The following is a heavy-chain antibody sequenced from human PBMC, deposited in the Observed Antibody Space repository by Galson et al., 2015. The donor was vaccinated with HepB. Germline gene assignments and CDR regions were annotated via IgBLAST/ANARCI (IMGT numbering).Heavy chain of an antibody. Sequence: ETLSLTCTVSGGSISSSSYYWGWIRQPPGKGLEWIGSIYYSGSTYYNPSLKSRVTISVDTSKNQFSLKLSSVTAADTAVYYCARQVEGAFDIWGQGTMVTVSS. V-gene: IGHV4-39*01. CDR3: ARQVEGAFDI. J-gene: IGHJ3*02. CDR1: GGSISSSSYY. CDR2: IYYSGST.